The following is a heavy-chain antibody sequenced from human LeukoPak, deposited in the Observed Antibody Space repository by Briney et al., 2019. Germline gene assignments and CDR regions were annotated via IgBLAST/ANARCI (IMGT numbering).Heavy chain of an antibody. CDR2: IYHSGSP. CDR1: GGSISSNNW. V-gene: IGHV4-4*02. CDR3: ARVGDYYGSSDY. Sequence: PSETLSLTCAVSGGSISSNNWWGWVRQPPGKGLEWIGEIYHSGSPNYNPSLKSRVTISVDKSRNQFSLKLSSVTAADTAVYYCARVGDYYGSSDYWAREPWSPSPQ. D-gene: IGHD3-10*01. J-gene: IGHJ4*02.